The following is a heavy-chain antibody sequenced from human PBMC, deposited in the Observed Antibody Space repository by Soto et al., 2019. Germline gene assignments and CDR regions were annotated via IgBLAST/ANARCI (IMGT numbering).Heavy chain of an antibody. D-gene: IGHD2-2*01. Sequence: GSLRLSCAASGFTFSTYVMSWVRQAPGKGLEWVSATSGSGGSAYYADSVKGRFTISRDNSKNTLYLQMNSLRAEDTAVYYCAKGRSTYYYYYGMDVWGQGTTVNVSS. CDR2: TSGSGGSA. J-gene: IGHJ6*02. CDR3: AKGRSTYYYYYGMDV. V-gene: IGHV3-23*01. CDR1: GFTFSTYV.